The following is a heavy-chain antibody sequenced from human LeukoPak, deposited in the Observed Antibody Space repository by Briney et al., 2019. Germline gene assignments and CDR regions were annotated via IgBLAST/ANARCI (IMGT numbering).Heavy chain of an antibody. V-gene: IGHV3-9*01. J-gene: IGHJ3*02. CDR3: AKDIGIVGATGAFDI. CDR2: ISWNSGSI. D-gene: IGHD1-26*01. Sequence: GGSLRLSCAASGFTFDDYAMHWVRQAPGKGLEWVSGISWNSGSIGYADSVKGRFTISRDNAKNSLYLQMNSLRAEDTALYCCAKDIGIVGATGAFDIWGQGTMVTVSS. CDR1: GFTFDDYA.